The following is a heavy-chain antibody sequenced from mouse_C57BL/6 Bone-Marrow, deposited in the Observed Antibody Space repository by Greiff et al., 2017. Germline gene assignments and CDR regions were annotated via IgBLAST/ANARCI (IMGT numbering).Heavy chain of an antibody. CDR1: GYTFTDYY. Sequence: VQLQQSGPVLVKPGASVKMSCKASGYTFTDYYMNWVKQSHGKSLEWIGVINPYNGGTSYNQKFKGKATLTVDKSSSTAYMELNSLTSEDSAVYYCARRNGYDGVFAYWGQGTLVTVSA. CDR2: INPYNGGT. V-gene: IGHV1-19*01. D-gene: IGHD2-2*01. CDR3: ARRNGYDGVFAY. J-gene: IGHJ3*01.